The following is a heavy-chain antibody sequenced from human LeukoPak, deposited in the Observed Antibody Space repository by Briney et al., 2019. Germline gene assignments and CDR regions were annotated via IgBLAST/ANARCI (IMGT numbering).Heavy chain of an antibody. CDR3: ARPYYDSSGYYHDAFDI. CDR1: GGSINSGNYY. CDR2: ISYSGNT. J-gene: IGHJ3*02. V-gene: IGHV4-39*07. D-gene: IGHD3-22*01. Sequence: SETLSLTCSVSGGSINSGNYYWGWIRQPPGKGLEWIGSISYSGNTYYNPSLKSRVTMSVDTSKNQFSLKLSSVTAADTAVYYCARPYYDSSGYYHDAFDIWGQGTMVTVS.